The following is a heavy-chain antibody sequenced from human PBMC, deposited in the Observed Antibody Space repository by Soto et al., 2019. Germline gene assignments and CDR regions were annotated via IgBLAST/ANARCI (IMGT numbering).Heavy chain of an antibody. CDR2: IIPIFGTA. CDR1: GYTFTSYY. D-gene: IGHD2-2*01. CDR3: ARHVPAAGYYYGMDV. J-gene: IGHJ6*02. V-gene: IGHV1-69*13. Sequence: GASVKVSCKASGYTFTSYYMHWVRQAPGQGLEWMGIIIPIFGTANYAQKFQGRVTITADESTSTAYMELSSLRSEDTAVYYCARHVPAAGYYYGMDVWGQGTTVTVSS.